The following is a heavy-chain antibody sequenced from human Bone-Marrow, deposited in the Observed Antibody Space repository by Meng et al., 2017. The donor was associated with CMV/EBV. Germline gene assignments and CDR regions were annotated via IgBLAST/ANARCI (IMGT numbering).Heavy chain of an antibody. CDR2: IIPIFGTA. Sequence: SVKVSCKASGGTFSSYAISWVRQAPGQGLEWMGGIIPIFGTANYAQKFQGRVTITTDESTSTAYMELSSLRSEDTAVYYCASQPITPSRFDHWGQGTLVTVSS. J-gene: IGHJ5*02. V-gene: IGHV1-69*05. CDR1: GGTFSSYA. CDR3: ASQPITPSRFDH.